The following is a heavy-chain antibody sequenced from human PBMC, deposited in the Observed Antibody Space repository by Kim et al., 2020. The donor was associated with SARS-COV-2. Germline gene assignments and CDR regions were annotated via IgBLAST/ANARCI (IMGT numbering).Heavy chain of an antibody. D-gene: IGHD1-20*01. CDR3: ARSGPSITGFDY. V-gene: IGHV1-18*01. Sequence: TNYAQKLQGRVTMTTDTSANPAYMGLSSLRSDDTAIYYCARSGPSITGFDYWGQGTLVTVSS. J-gene: IGHJ4*02. CDR2: T.